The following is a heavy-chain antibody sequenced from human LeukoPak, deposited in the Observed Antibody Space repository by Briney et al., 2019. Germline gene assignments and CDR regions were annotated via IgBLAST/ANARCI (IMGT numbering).Heavy chain of an antibody. CDR2: ISGSGRST. V-gene: IGHV3-23*01. D-gene: IGHD3-9*01. CDR3: AKDRDILTA. Sequence: GGSLRLSCAASGFTFSGYAMIWVRQAPGKGLEWVSAISGSGRSTYYADSVKGRFTISRDNSKNTLYLQMNSLRAEDTAVYYCAKDRDILTAWGQGTLVTVSS. J-gene: IGHJ5*02. CDR1: GFTFSGYA.